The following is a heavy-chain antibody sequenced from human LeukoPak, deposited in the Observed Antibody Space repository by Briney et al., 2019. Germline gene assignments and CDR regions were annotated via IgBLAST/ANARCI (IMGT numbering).Heavy chain of an antibody. CDR1: GFTFSSYQ. J-gene: IGHJ3*01. CDR3: SAGEGYYDSSDYYSAWAFNV. V-gene: IGHV3-48*03. D-gene: IGHD3-22*01. CDR2: ISSSGDTI. Sequence: AGGSLRLSCEASGFTFSSYQMNWVRQAPGKGLEWIAYISSSGDTIYYADSVKGRFTISRDNAKNSLYLQMNSLRAEDTAVYYCSAGEGYYDSSDYYSAWAFNVWGQGTMVTVSS.